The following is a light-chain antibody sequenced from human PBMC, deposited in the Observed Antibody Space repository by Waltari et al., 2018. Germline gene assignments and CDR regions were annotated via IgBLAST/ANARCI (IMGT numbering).Light chain of an antibody. Sequence: QSALTQPPSVSGSPGQSVPIPCPGTRSDLGGFTRVSWYQQPPGTAPKVMIYEVTNRPSGVPDRFSGSKSGNTASLIISGLQAEDEADYYCSSYTSTNTWVFGGGTKLTVL. CDR2: EVT. CDR3: SSYTSTNTWV. J-gene: IGLJ3*02. CDR1: RSDLGGFTR. V-gene: IGLV2-18*02.